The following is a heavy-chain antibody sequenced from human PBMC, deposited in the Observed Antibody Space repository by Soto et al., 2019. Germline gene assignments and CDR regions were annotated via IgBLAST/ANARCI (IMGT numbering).Heavy chain of an antibody. CDR2: IYYSGST. CDR1: GGSISSYY. J-gene: IGHJ6*04. V-gene: IGHV4-59*01. D-gene: IGHD3-22*01. Sequence: SETLSLTCTVSGGSISSYYWSWILQPPWKGLEWIGYIYYSGSTNYNPSLKSRVTISVDTSKNQFYLKLSSVTAADTAVYYCARGRLLLPYYYCGMDVWGKGTTVTVYS. CDR3: ARGRLLLPYYYCGMDV.